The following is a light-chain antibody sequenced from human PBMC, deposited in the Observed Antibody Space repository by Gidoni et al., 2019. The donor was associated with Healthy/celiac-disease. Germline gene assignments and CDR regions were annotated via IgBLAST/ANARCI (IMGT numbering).Light chain of an antibody. V-gene: IGKV2-30*02. CDR2: KVS. CDR1: QSLVHSDGNTY. CDR3: MQGTHWPLT. Sequence: DVVMTQSPLSLPVTLGQPASISCRSSQSLVHSDGNTYLNWFQQSPGQSPRRLIYKVSNRDSGVPDRSSGSGSGTDFTLKISRVEAEDVGVYFCMQGTHWPLTFGGGTKVEIK. J-gene: IGKJ4*01.